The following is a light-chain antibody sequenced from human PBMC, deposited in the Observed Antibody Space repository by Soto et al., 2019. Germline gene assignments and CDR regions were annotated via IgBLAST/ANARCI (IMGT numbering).Light chain of an antibody. CDR2: DAS. Sequence: DIQMTQSPSTLSASVGDRVTINCRASQTISNWLAWYQQKPGKAPKLLIYDASSLQSGVPSRFSGSGSGTTFTLTISSLQPDDSATYYCQQYSTFWTFGQGTKV. J-gene: IGKJ1*01. CDR1: QTISNW. V-gene: IGKV1-5*01. CDR3: QQYSTFWT.